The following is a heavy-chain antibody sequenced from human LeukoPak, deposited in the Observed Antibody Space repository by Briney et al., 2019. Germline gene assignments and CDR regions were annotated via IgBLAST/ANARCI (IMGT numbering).Heavy chain of an antibody. CDR3: ARVSRSLAALYYFDY. CDR1: GFTFSSYS. J-gene: IGHJ4*02. Sequence: GGSLRLSCAASGFTFSSYSMNWVRQAPGKGLEWVSSISSSSSYIYYADSVKGRFTISRDNAKNSLYLQMNSLRAEDTAVYYCARVSRSLAALYYFDYWGQGTPVAVSS. CDR2: ISSSSSYI. V-gene: IGHV3-21*01. D-gene: IGHD3-16*02.